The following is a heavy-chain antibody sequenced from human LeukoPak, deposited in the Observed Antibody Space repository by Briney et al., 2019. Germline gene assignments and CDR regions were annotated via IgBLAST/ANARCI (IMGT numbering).Heavy chain of an antibody. CDR2: IYYSGST. V-gene: IGHV4-39*01. J-gene: IGHJ5*02. D-gene: IGHD1-26*01. CDR1: GGSISSSSYY. CDR3: ARQIPRMGAINWFDP. Sequence: PSETLSLTCTVSGGSISSSSYYWGWIRQPPGKGLEWIGSIYYSGSTYYNPSLKSRVTISVDTSKNQFSPKLSSVTAADTAVYYCARQIPRMGAINWFDPWGQGTLVTVSS.